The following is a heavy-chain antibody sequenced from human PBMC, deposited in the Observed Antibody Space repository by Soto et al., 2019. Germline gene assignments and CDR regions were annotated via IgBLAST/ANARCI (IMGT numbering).Heavy chain of an antibody. CDR2: ISSSSSYT. Sequence: TGGSLRLSCAASGFTFSDYYMSWIRQAPGKGLEWVSYISSSSSYTNYADSVKGRFTISRDNAKNSLYLQMNSLRAEDTAVYYCARVYAEYSYGWYGAFDIWGQGTMVTVSS. V-gene: IGHV3-11*06. CDR3: ARVYAEYSYGWYGAFDI. D-gene: IGHD5-18*01. J-gene: IGHJ3*02. CDR1: GFTFSDYY.